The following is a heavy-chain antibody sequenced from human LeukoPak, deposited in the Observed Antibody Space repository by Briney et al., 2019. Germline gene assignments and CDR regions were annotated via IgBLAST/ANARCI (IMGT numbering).Heavy chain of an antibody. V-gene: IGHV1-18*01. CDR1: GYTFTSYG. D-gene: IGHD3-22*01. Sequence: ASVKVSCKASGYTFTSYGITWVRQAPGQGLEWMGWISAYNGNTNYAQKVQGRVSMTTDTSSSTAYMELRSLRSDDTAVYYCVKTYYYDSSGYSADAFDIWGQGTMVTVSS. CDR3: VKTYYYDSSGYSADAFDI. CDR2: ISAYNGNT. J-gene: IGHJ3*02.